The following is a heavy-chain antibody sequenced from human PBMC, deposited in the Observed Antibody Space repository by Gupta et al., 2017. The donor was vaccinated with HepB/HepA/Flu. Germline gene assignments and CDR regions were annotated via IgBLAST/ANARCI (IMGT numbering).Heavy chain of an antibody. V-gene: IGHV3-7*01. CDR2: IRQDGSEK. Sequence: EVQLVESGGGLVQPGGSLRPSCAGSGFTFSSHWMNWVRQAPGKGLEWVANIRQDGSEKKYVDSVKGRFTISRDNAKESVYLQMNSLRAEDTAMYYCARGSGSTTRALDIWGQGTMVTVSS. CDR1: GFTFSSHW. D-gene: IGHD6-25*01. CDR3: ARGSGSTTRALDI. J-gene: IGHJ3*02.